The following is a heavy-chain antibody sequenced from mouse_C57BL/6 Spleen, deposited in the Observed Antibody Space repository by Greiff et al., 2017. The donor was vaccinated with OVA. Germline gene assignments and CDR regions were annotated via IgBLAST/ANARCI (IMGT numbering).Heavy chain of an antibody. CDR1: GYTFTSYW. CDR2: IHPNSGST. J-gene: IGHJ4*01. V-gene: IGHV1-64*01. D-gene: IGHD2-4*01. Sequence: QVQLQQPGAELVKPGASVKLSCKASGYTFTSYWMHWVKQRPGQGLEWIGMIHPNSGSTNYNEKFKSKATLTVDKSSSTAYMQLSSLTSEDSAVYYCARGGYDYGGHYAMDYWGQGTSVTVSS. CDR3: ARGGYDYGGHYAMDY.